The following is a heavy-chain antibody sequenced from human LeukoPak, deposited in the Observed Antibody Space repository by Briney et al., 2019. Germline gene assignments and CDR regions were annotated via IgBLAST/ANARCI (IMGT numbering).Heavy chain of an antibody. CDR2: INHSGST. CDR3: ARVSPYCSSTSCRDY. D-gene: IGHD2-2*01. J-gene: IGHJ4*02. CDR1: GGSFSGYC. Sequence: SETLSLTCDVYGGSFSGYCWSWIRQPPGKGLEWIGEINHSGSTNYNPSLKSRVTISVDTSKNQFSLKLSSVTAADTAVYYCARVSPYCSSTSCRDYWGQGTLVTVSS. V-gene: IGHV4-34*01.